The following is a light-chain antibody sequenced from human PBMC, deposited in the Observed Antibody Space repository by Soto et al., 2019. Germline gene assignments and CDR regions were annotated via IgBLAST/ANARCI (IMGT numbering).Light chain of an antibody. J-gene: IGKJ1*01. V-gene: IGKV3-15*01. CDR2: EAS. Sequence: ETVMTQSPATLSVSPGERATLSCRASQSIRSTLAWYQQKPGQPPRLLIYEASTRATGIPARFSGSGSGTEFTLTISSLQSEDFAVYYCQQYNNWPRTFGQGTKVDIK. CDR1: QSIRST. CDR3: QQYNNWPRT.